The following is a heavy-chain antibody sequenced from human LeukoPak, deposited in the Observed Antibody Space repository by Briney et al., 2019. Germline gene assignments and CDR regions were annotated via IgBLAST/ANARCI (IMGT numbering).Heavy chain of an antibody. Sequence: SGGSLRLSCAASGFTFSSYWMSWVRQAPGKGLEWVANIKQDGSEKYYVDSVKGRFTISRDNAKNSLYLQMNSLRAEDTAVYYCARAGSMIVAVITTPADAFDIWGQGTMVTVSS. CDR2: IKQDGSEK. CDR1: GFTFSSYW. D-gene: IGHD3-22*01. V-gene: IGHV3-7*01. CDR3: ARAGSMIVAVITTPADAFDI. J-gene: IGHJ3*02.